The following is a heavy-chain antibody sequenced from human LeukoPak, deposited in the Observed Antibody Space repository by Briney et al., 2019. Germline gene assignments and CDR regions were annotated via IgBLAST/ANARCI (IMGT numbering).Heavy chain of an antibody. CDR1: GGTFSSYA. D-gene: IGHD3-22*01. CDR3: ARDTPRMIVVARPHHDAFDI. V-gene: IGHV1-69*05. Sequence: SVKVSCKASGGTFSSYAISWVRQAPGQGLEWMGGIIPIFGTANYAQKFQGRVTITTDGSTSTAYMELSSLRSEDTAVYYCARDTPRMIVVARPHHDAFDIWGQGTMVTVSS. CDR2: IIPIFGTA. J-gene: IGHJ3*02.